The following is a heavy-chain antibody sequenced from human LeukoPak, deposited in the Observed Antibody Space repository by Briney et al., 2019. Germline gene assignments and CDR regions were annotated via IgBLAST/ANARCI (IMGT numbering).Heavy chain of an antibody. CDR3: ALEADCSSTSCYLEY. D-gene: IGHD2-2*01. Sequence: SETLSLTCTVSGYSISSGYYWGWIRQPPGKGLEWIGRIYTSGSTNYNPSLKSRVTMSVDTSKNQFSLKLSSVTAADTAVYYCALEADCSSTSCYLEYWGQGALVTVSS. CDR2: IYTSGST. CDR1: GYSISSGYY. V-gene: IGHV4-38-2*02. J-gene: IGHJ4*02.